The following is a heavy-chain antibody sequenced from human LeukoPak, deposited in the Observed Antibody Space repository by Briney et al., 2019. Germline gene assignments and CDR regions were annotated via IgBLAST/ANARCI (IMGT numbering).Heavy chain of an antibody. Sequence: GGSLRLSCATSGFDFATYGMHWVRQAPGKGLEWVAFIQNRENAKSYADSVRGRFSIFRDDSKNTLYLQLSSLRRDDTAVYYCTKDSFYWDSWNWGPGALVIVSS. CDR1: GFDFATYG. CDR2: IQNRENAK. V-gene: IGHV3-30*02. J-gene: IGHJ4*02. D-gene: IGHD1-7*01. CDR3: TKDSFYWDSWN.